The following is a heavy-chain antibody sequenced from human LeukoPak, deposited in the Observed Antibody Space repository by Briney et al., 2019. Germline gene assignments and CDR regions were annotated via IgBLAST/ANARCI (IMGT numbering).Heavy chain of an antibody. CDR2: ISGSTGST. CDR1: GFTFSNYT. D-gene: IGHD1-26*01. V-gene: IGHV3-23*01. J-gene: IGHJ4*02. CDR3: AKGPVTAIVGANTRNY. Sequence: GGSLRLSCAASGFTFSNYTMDWVRQAPGKGLEWVSLISGSTGSTYYADSVKGRFSISRDNSKNTVYLQMNSLRVEDTAVYYCAKGPVTAIVGANTRNYWGQGTLVTVSS.